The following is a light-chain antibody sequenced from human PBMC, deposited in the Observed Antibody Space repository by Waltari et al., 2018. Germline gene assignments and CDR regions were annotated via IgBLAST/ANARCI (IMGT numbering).Light chain of an antibody. J-gene: IGLJ2*01. CDR1: NIGGRR. V-gene: IGLV3-21*04. CDR2: DDS. Sequence: SYVLTQAPSVSVAPGKTATITCGGNNIGGRRVHWYRQKPGQAPALVMYDDSDRPSGSPGRLSGSNSGKTATLTISRVEAGDEADYYCQVWDSGSRDRHVVCGGGTKLTVL. CDR3: QVWDSGSRDRHVV.